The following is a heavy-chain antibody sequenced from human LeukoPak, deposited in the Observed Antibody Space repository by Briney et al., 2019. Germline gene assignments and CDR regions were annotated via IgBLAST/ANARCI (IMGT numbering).Heavy chain of an antibody. J-gene: IGHJ4*02. Sequence: PGGSLRLSCAASGSYWMHWIRQAPGKGLVWVSHINSDGSWTSYADSVKGRFTISKDNAKNTVYLQMNNLRAEDTAVYYCVSFYETYWGRGTLVTVSS. D-gene: IGHD2/OR15-2a*01. CDR2: INSDGSWT. CDR3: VSFYETY. CDR1: GSYW. V-gene: IGHV3-74*01.